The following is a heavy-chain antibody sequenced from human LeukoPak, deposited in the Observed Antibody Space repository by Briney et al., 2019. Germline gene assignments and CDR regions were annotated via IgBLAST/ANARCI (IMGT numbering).Heavy chain of an antibody. J-gene: IGHJ5*02. CDR3: AREGDPYYDFWSGYYLPGWFDP. CDR1: GYTFTGYY. D-gene: IGHD3-3*01. V-gene: IGHV1-2*06. Sequence: ASVKVSCKASGYTFTGYYMHWVRQAPGQGLEWMGRINPNSGGTNYARKFQGRVTMTRDTSISTAYMEVSRLRSDDTAVYYCAREGDPYYDFWSGYYLPGWFDPWGQGTLVTVSS. CDR2: INPNSGGT.